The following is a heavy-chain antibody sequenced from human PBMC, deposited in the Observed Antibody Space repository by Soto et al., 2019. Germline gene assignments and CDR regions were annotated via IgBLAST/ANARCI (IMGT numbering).Heavy chain of an antibody. V-gene: IGHV3-7*01. D-gene: IGHD3-3*01. Sequence: PGGSLRLSCVASGVTFSNYWMTLVRQAPGKGLEWVAYIYRDGSQEDYLDSVKGRFTISRDNAKNSLYLQMNSLRAEDTAVYYCARAYDFVPYWGQGTLVTVS. CDR3: ARAYDFVPY. CDR2: IYRDGSQE. CDR1: GVTFSNYW. J-gene: IGHJ4*02.